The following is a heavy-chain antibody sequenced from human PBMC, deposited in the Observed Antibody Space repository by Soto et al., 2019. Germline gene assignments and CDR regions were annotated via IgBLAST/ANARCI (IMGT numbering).Heavy chain of an antibody. V-gene: IGHV3-13*05. Sequence: EVQLVETGGGLVQPGRSLRLFCEASGFTFRNYDMHWVRQGTGKGLEWVSGISAAGDPDYANSVEGRFTISRENAQNSFFLQMNSLRVGDTAVYYCARTDRDFYGLDVWGQGTTVIVSS. CDR2: ISAAGDP. CDR3: ARTDRDFYGLDV. CDR1: GFTFRNYD. J-gene: IGHJ6*02.